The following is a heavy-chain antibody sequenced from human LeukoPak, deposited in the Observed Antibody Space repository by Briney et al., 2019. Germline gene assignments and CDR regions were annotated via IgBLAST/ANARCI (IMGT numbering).Heavy chain of an antibody. V-gene: IGHV1-46*01. CDR3: ARGRRTTMFAVAAPPDYFDN. J-gene: IGHJ4*02. Sequence: ASVKVSCTASRYTLTSYFMHWVRQAPGQAREWRGIINPSGGGTGSAQKFQGRVTVTRDTATSKVYMQLSSLRAEDTAVYYCARGRRTTMFAVAAPPDYFDNWGQGTLVTLSS. D-gene: IGHD3-3*01. CDR1: RYTLTSYF. CDR2: INPSGGGT.